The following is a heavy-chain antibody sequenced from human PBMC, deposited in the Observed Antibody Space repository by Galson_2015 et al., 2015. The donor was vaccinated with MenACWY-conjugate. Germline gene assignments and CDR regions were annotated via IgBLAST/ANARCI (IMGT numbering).Heavy chain of an antibody. CDR3: ARDNNWSFDS. V-gene: IGHV3-74*01. CDR2: IKADGSFS. CDR1: GFTFNNYW. J-gene: IGHJ4*02. D-gene: IGHD1-1*01. Sequence: SLRICCAASGFTFNNYWMHWVRQPPGKGLAWISYIKADGSFSNYADSVKGRFTISTDNAKNMVYLQMDGLGDEDTAVYFCARDNNWSFDSWGQGTLVTVSS.